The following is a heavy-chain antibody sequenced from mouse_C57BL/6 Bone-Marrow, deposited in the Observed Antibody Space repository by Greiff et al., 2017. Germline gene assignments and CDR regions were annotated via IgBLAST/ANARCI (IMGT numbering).Heavy chain of an antibody. CDR1: GYTFTSYW. Sequence: QVQLQQPGAELVRPGTSVTLSCKASGYTFTSYWMHWVKQRPGQGLEWIGVIDPSDSYTNYNQKFKGKATLTVDTSSSTAYMQLSSLTSEDSAVYYCARSSENWGEDATLTDSS. J-gene: IGHJ2*01. CDR2: IDPSDSYT. CDR3: ARSSEN. V-gene: IGHV1-59*01.